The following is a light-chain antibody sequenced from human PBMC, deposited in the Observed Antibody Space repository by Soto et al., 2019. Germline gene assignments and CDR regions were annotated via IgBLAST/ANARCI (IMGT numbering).Light chain of an antibody. J-gene: IGKJ4*01. CDR3: KQYDSLPLT. CDR1: KDRSNY. Sequence: DIQMTQSPSSLSASVVYRVTITCLANKDRSNYLNWYQQKPGKTPQLLIYDESNLEAGVPSRFSGSRSGTDFTFTISSLEAEDIATYYCKQYDSLPLTFGGGTKVDIK. V-gene: IGKV1-33*01. CDR2: DES.